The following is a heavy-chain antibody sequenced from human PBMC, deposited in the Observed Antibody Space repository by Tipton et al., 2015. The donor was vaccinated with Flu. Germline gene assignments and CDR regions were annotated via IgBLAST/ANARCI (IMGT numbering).Heavy chain of an antibody. CDR1: GFTFSSYA. V-gene: IGHV3-30*01. J-gene: IGHJ4*02. CDR3: AREFSGQWLDIHY. CDR2: ISYDGSNK. D-gene: IGHD6-19*01. Sequence: SLRLSCAASGFTFSSYAMHWVRQAPGKGLEWVAVISYDGSNKYYADSVKGRFTISRDNSKNTLYLQMNSLRAEDTAVYYCAREFSGQWLDIHYWGQGTLVTVSS.